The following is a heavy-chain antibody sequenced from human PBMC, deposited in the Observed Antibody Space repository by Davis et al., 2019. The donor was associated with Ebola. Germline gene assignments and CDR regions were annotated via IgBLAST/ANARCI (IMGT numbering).Heavy chain of an antibody. J-gene: IGHJ6*04. CDR2: VSYSGNT. CDR3: ARVAMVRGVIISYYYGMDV. D-gene: IGHD3-10*01. CDR1: GGSISSSY. V-gene: IGHV4-59*01. Sequence: MPSETLSLTCTVSGGSISSSYWSWIRQPPGKGLEWIGYVSYSGNTNYNPSLKSRVTISLDTSKNQFSLKLSSVTAADTAVYYCARVAMVRGVIISYYYGMDVWGKGTTVTVSS.